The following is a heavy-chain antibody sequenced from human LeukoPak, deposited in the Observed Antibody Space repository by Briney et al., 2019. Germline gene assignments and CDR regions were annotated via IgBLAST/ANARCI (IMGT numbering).Heavy chain of an antibody. Sequence: GGSLRLSCAASGFTFSSYAMSWVRQAPGKGLEWVSSVSGSGGYTYYAGSVKGRFTISRDNSKNTLYLQMNSMRAEDTAIYYCAKDRPNYYDSSGHYYRRDGDYWGQGTLVTVSS. CDR2: VSGSGGYT. CDR1: GFTFSSYA. CDR3: AKDRPNYYDSSGHYYRRDGDY. D-gene: IGHD3-22*01. V-gene: IGHV3-23*01. J-gene: IGHJ4*02.